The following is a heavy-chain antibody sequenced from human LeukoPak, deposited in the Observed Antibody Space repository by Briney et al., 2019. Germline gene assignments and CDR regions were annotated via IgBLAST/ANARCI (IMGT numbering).Heavy chain of an antibody. CDR1: GYTFTGYY. V-gene: IGHV1-2*02. J-gene: IGHJ6*03. Sequence: ASVKVSCKASGYTFTGYYMHWVRQAPGQGLEWMGWINPNSGGTNYAQKFRGRVTMTRDTSISTAYMELSRLRSDDTAVYYCARDGHDSYGYSGYYYYMDVWGKGTTVTISS. CDR2: INPNSGGT. D-gene: IGHD5-18*01. CDR3: ARDGHDSYGYSGYYYYMDV.